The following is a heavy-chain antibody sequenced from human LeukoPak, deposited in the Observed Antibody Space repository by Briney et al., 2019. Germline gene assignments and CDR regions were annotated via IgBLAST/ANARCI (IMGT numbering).Heavy chain of an antibody. J-gene: IGHJ3*01. Sequence: GGSLRLSCAASGITVSSNDMTWVRQAPGRGLEWVSLIYSGGRSDYADSVKGRFIMSRDNSKNTLSLQMNSLSAEDTAVYYCAGILRGSFDLWGQGTLVTVSS. V-gene: IGHV3-53*01. CDR2: IYSGGRS. CDR3: AGILRGSFDL. CDR1: GITVSSND.